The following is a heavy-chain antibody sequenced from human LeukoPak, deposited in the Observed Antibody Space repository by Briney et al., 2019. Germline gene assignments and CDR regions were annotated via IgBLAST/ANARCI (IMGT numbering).Heavy chain of an antibody. J-gene: IGHJ3*02. CDR1: GGSISSYY. D-gene: IGHD3-3*01. CDR3: ARLQATEPYYDFWSGYYSHAFDI. Sequence: SETLSLTCTVSGGSISSYYWSWIRQPPGKGLEWIGYIYYSGSTNYNPSLKSRVTISVDTSKNQFSLKLSSVTAADTAVYSCARLQATEPYYDFWSGYYSHAFDIWGQGTMVTVSS. CDR2: IYYSGST. V-gene: IGHV4-59*08.